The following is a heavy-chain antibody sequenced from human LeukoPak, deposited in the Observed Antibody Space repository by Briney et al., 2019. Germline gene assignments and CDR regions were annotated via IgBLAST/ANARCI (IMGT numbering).Heavy chain of an antibody. CDR2: ISSSSSYI. V-gene: IGHV3-21*01. J-gene: IGHJ4*02. Sequence: GGSLRLSCAASGFTFSSYSMNWVRQAPGKGLEWVSSISSSSSYIYYADSVKGRFTISRDNAKNSLYLQMNSLRAEDTAVYYCATLGGYNYQARGFDYWGQGTLVTASS. D-gene: IGHD5-24*01. CDR1: GFTFSSYS. CDR3: ATLGGYNYQARGFDY.